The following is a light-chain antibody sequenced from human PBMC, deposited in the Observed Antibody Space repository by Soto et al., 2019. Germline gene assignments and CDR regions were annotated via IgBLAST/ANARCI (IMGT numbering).Light chain of an antibody. J-gene: IGKJ3*01. CDR2: DAS. CDR1: QSVGSY. V-gene: IGKV3-11*01. Sequence: EIVLTQSPATLSLSPGERATLSCRASQSVGSYLAWFQQRPGQAPRLVIHDASKRTTGIPARFSGSGSGTGFRLTISSLDPEDFAVDYYQQHDNWPFTSGPGTTV. CDR3: QQHDNWPFT.